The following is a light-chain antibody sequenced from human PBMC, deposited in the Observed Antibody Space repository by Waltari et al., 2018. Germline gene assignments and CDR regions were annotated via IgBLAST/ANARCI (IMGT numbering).Light chain of an antibody. J-gene: IGKJ1*01. CDR3: QQSYRTPPWT. Sequence: DIQLTQSPSSLSASVGDRVTITCRASQSITRYLNWYQQKPGKAPKLLIYAASTLDTGVPSRFSGGRSGTDFTLTISDLQPEDLATYYCQQSYRTPPWTFGQGTKVEIK. CDR2: AAS. V-gene: IGKV1-39*01. CDR1: QSITRY.